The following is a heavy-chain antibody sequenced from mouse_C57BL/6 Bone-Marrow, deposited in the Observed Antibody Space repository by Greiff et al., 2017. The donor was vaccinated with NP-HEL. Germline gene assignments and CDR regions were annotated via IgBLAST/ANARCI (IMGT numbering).Heavy chain of an antibody. D-gene: IGHD1-1*01. CDR2: IWSGGST. CDR3: ASFTTKGAY. J-gene: IGHJ3*01. CDR1: GFSLTSYG. V-gene: IGHV2-2*01. Sequence: QVQLKQSGPGLVQPSHCLSITCTVSGFSLTSYGVHWVRQSPGKGLEWLGVIWSGGSTDYNAAFISRLSISKDNSKSQVFFKMNSLQADDTAIYYCASFTTKGAYWGQGTLVTVSA.